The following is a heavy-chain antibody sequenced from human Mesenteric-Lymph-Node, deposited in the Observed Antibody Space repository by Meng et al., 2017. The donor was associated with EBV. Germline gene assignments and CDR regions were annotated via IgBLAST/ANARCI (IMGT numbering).Heavy chain of an antibody. CDR1: GDSISSSNW. CDR2: IYPTGST. Sequence: LQASGPGLVKPSGTLALSCAVSGDSISSSNWWNWVRQSPGKGLEWIGEIYPTGSTNYSPSFESRVTMSVDKSKNQFSLKLKSVTATDTAVYYCARGADRGANLGYWGQGTLVTVSS. CDR3: ARGADRGANLGY. D-gene: IGHD3-10*01. V-gene: IGHV4-4*02. J-gene: IGHJ4*02.